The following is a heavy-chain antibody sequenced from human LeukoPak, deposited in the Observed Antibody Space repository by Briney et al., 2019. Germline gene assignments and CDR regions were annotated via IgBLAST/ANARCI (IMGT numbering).Heavy chain of an antibody. J-gene: IGHJ4*02. D-gene: IGHD5-12*01. CDR2: ISSSSSYI. CDR3: ARVYSGYGPFDY. Sequence: GGSLRLSCAASGFTFSSYSMNWVRQAPGKGLEWVSSISSSSSYIYYADSVKGRFTISRDNAKNTLYLQMNSLRAEDTAVYYCARVYSGYGPFDYWGQGTLVTVSS. CDR1: GFTFSSYS. V-gene: IGHV3-21*01.